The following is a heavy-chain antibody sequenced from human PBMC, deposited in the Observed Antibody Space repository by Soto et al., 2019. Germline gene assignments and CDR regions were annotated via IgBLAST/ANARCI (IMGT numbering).Heavy chain of an antibody. CDR2: IFHSGNM. CDR1: GGSISSLGYY. Sequence: SETLSLTCAVSGGSISSLGYYWSWIRQDPGKGLEWIGHIFHSGNMDYNPSLQSRVTMSVDTSKNQFSLKLGSVTAADTAVYYCAREERFSHWLEPWGQGTLVTVSS. V-gene: IGHV4-31*11. CDR3: AREERFSHWLEP. J-gene: IGHJ5*02.